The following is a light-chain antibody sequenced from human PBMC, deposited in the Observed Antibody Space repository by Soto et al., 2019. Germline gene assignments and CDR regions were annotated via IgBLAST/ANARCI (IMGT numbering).Light chain of an antibody. Sequence: QSVLAQPASVSGSPGQSITISCTGTSSDVGGYKYVSWYQQHPGKAPKLMIFEVSNRPSGVSNRFSGSKSGNTASLTISGLQAEDEADYYCSSYTSNNTQVFGTGTKVTAL. J-gene: IGLJ1*01. CDR1: SSDVGGYKY. V-gene: IGLV2-14*01. CDR2: EVS. CDR3: SSYTSNNTQV.